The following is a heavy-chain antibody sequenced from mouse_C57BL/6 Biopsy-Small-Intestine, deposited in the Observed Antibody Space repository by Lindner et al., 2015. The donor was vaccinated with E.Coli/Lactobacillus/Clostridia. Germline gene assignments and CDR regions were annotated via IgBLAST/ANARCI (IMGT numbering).Heavy chain of an antibody. D-gene: IGHD1-1*02. J-gene: IGHJ4*01. CDR3: ARKEVMWYSEDQ. V-gene: IGHV1-84*02. CDR1: GYTFSNSA. Sequence: SVKVSCKASGYTFSNSAMHWVRQAPGQRLEWMGWINAGNGNTRYSQKFRGRVTISWDTSASTAHMELSSLRSEDTAVYYCARKEVMWYSEDQWGQGTLVTVSS. CDR2: INAGNGNT.